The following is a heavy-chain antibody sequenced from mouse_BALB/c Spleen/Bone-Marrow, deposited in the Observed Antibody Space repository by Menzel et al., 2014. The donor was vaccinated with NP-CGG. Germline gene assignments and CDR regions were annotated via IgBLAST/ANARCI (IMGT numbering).Heavy chain of an antibody. J-gene: IGHJ2*01. CDR1: GFNIKDTH. D-gene: IGHD1-1*01. CDR2: IDPANGNT. V-gene: IGHV14-3*02. CDR3: ARYYYGFYFDY. Sequence: EVKLQESGAELVKPGASVKLSCTASGFNIKDTHMHWVKQRPEQGLEWIGRIDPANGNTKYDPKFQGKATITADTSSNTAYLQLSSLTSEDTAVYYCARYYYGFYFDYWGQGTTLTVSS.